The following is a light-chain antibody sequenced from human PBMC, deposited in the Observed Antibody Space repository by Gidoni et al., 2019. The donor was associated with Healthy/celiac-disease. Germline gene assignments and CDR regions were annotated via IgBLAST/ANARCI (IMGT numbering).Light chain of an antibody. Sequence: SYELTQPPSVSVSPGQTASITCSGDKLGDKYACWYQQKPGQSPVLVIYQHSKRPSGIPERFSGSNSGNTATLTISGTQAMDEADYYCQAWDSSTASYVFGTGTKVTVL. CDR3: QAWDSSTASYV. J-gene: IGLJ1*01. CDR2: QHS. CDR1: KLGDKY. V-gene: IGLV3-1*01.